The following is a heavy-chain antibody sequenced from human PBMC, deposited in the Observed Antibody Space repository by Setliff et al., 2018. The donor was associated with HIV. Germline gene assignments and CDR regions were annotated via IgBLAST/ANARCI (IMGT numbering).Heavy chain of an antibody. CDR3: ARGSIVGATPYYYYYYYMDV. Sequence: PSETLSLTCTVSGGSISSGTYYWSWIQQPAGKGLEWIGHIYTDGSTNFNPSLRSRVTISADTPKNQLSLKLTSVTAADTAVYYCARGSIVGATPYYYYYYYMDVWGKGTTVTVSS. J-gene: IGHJ6*03. CDR1: GGSISSGTYY. D-gene: IGHD1-26*01. CDR2: IYTDGST. V-gene: IGHV4-61*09.